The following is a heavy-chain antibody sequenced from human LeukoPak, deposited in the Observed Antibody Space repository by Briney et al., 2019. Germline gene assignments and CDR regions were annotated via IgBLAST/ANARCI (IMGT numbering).Heavy chain of an antibody. D-gene: IGHD4-17*01. CDR3: ARRRGGYGEGELDY. V-gene: IGHV3-66*04. CDR1: GLAFTNTW. CDR2: IRSDGTT. J-gene: IGHJ4*02. Sequence: GGSLRLSCEASGLAFTNTWMTWVRRAPGKGLEWVSTIRSDGTTDYADSVKGRFTISRDDSKNTLYLQMNSLRVEDTAVYSCARRRGGYGEGELDYWGQGTLVTVSS.